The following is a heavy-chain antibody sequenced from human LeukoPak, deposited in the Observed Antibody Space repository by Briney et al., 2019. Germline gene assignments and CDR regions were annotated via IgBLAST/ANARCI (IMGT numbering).Heavy chain of an antibody. J-gene: IGHJ6*02. D-gene: IGHD2-15*01. CDR1: GFTFSNYG. CDR2: ISYDGSNK. V-gene: IGHV3-30*19. CDR3: AREGRYCSGGSCYYYYGMDV. Sequence: GGSLRLSCAASGFTFSNYGMHWVRQAPGKGLEWVAVISYDGSNKYYADSVKGRFTISRDNSKNTLYLQMNSLRAEDTAVYYCAREGRYCSGGSCYYYYGMDVWGQGTTVTVSS.